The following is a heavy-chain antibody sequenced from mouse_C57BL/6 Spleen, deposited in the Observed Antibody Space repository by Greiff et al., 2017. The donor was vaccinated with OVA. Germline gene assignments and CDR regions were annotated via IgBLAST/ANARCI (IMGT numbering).Heavy chain of an antibody. Sequence: QVQLQQSGAELVRPGASVKLSCKASGYTFTDYYINWVKQRPGQGLEWIARIYPGSGNTYYNEKFKGKATLTAEKSSSTAYMQLSSLTSEDSAVYFCARDRNYYGSPAWFAYWGQGTLVTVSA. D-gene: IGHD1-1*01. CDR1: GYTFTDYY. J-gene: IGHJ3*01. CDR2: IYPGSGNT. CDR3: ARDRNYYGSPAWFAY. V-gene: IGHV1-76*01.